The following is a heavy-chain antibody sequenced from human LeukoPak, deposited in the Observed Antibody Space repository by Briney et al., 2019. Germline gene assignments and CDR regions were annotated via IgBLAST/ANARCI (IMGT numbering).Heavy chain of an antibody. V-gene: IGHV3-30*03. CDR2: ISYDGSNK. Sequence: GGSLRLSCAASGFTFSSYGMHWVRQAPGKGLEWVAVISYDGSNKYYAESVKGRFTISRDNSKNTLYLQMNSLRAEDTAVYYCARDRGYYDSSGYYYVFNWFDPWGQGTLVTVSS. CDR1: GFTFSSYG. D-gene: IGHD3-22*01. CDR3: ARDRGYYDSSGYYYVFNWFDP. J-gene: IGHJ5*02.